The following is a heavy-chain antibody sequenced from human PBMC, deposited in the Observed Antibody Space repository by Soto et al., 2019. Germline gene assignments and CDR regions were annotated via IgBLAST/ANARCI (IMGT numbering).Heavy chain of an antibody. V-gene: IGHV3-21*01. CDR1: GFTFSSYS. J-gene: IGHJ6*02. CDR3: ARVMDTVVVPAAPPYYYYGMDV. CDR2: ISSSSSYI. Sequence: GGSLRLSCAASGFTFSSYSMNWVRQAPGKGLEWVSSISSSSSYIYYADSVKGRFTISRDNAKNSLYLQMNSLRAEDTAVYYCARVMDTVVVPAAPPYYYYGMDVWGQGTTVTVSS. D-gene: IGHD2-2*03.